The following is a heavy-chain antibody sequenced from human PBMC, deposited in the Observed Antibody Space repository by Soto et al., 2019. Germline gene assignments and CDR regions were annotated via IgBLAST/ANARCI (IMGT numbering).Heavy chain of an antibody. D-gene: IGHD1-26*01. CDR2: IIPIFGTA. Sequence: ASVKVSCKASGGTFSSYAISWVRQAPGQGLEWMGGIIPIFGTANYAQKFQGRVTITADESTSTAYMELSSLRSEDTAVYYCARESRVNGEGSYYLGHDAFDIWGQGTMVTVSS. V-gene: IGHV1-69*13. CDR1: GGTFSSYA. CDR3: ARESRVNGEGSYYLGHDAFDI. J-gene: IGHJ3*02.